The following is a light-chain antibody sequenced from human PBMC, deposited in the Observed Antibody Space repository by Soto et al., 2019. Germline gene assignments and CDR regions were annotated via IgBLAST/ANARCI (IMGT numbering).Light chain of an antibody. Sequence: QAVVTQPPSASGSPGQSVTISCTGSSSDVGNYNYVSWYQQHPGKAPKLMIFEVNKRPSGVPNRFSGSKSANTASLTVSGLQAEDEADYYCSSYAGSNTLVFGGGTKVTVL. CDR2: EVN. J-gene: IGLJ2*01. CDR1: SSDVGNYNY. CDR3: SSYAGSNTLV. V-gene: IGLV2-8*01.